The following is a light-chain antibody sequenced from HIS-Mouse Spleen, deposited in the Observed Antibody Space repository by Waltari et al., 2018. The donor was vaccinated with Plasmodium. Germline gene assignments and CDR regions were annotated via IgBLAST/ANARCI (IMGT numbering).Light chain of an antibody. CDR1: QRVSGSY. J-gene: IGKJ4*01. CDR2: GAS. Sequence: EIVLTQSPVTLSLSPGERATLSCRAGQRVSGSYLAWYQQKPGQAPRLLIYGASSRATGIPDRFSGSGSGTDFTLTISRLESEDFAVYYCQQYSSSPLTFGGGTKVEIK. CDR3: QQYSSSPLT. V-gene: IGKV3-20*01.